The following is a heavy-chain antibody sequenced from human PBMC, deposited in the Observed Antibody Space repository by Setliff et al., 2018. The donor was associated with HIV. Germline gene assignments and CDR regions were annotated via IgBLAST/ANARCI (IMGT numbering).Heavy chain of an antibody. Sequence: ESGPTLVNPTQTLTLTCTFSGFSLSTSGMCVSWIRQPPGKALEWLARIDWDDDKFYSTSLKTRLTISKDTSKNQVVLTMTNMDPVDTATYYCARTQLGGISAAGYYYYMDVWGKGTTVTVSS. J-gene: IGHJ6*03. CDR1: GFSLSTSGMC. CDR3: ARTQLGGISAAGYYYYMDV. D-gene: IGHD6-13*01. V-gene: IGHV2-70*17. CDR2: IDWDDDK.